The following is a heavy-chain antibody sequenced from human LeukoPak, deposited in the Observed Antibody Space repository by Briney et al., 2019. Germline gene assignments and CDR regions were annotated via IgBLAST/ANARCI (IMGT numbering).Heavy chain of an antibody. D-gene: IGHD3-22*01. CDR1: GGTFSSYA. CDR3: ARGGPTYYYDSSGLWFDP. V-gene: IGHV1-69*10. J-gene: IGHJ5*02. Sequence: GASVNVSCKASGGTFSSYAISWVRQAPGQGLEWMGRIIPILGIANYAQKFQGRVTITADKSTSTAYMELSSLRSEDTAMYYCARGGPTYYYDSSGLWFDPWGQGTLVTVSS. CDR2: IIPILGIA.